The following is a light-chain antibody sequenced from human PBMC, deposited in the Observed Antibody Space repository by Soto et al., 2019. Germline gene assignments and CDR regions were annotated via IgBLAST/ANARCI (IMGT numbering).Light chain of an antibody. V-gene: IGLV2-23*02. CDR1: SSDVGSYNL. Sequence: QSVLTQPASVSESPGQSITISCTGTSSDVGSYNLVSWYQQHPGKAPKLMIYEVSKRPSGVSNRFSGSKSGNTASLTISGLQAEDEADYYCCSYAGSSPYVFGTGTKVPV. CDR2: EVS. CDR3: CSYAGSSPYV. J-gene: IGLJ1*01.